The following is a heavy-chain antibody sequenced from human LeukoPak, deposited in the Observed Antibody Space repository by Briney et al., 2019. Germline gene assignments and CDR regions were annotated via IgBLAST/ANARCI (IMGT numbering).Heavy chain of an antibody. CDR1: GFTFSSYA. Sequence: GGSLRLSCAASGFTFSSYAMSWVRQAPGKGLEWVSAISGSGGSTYYADSVKGRFTISRDNSKNTLYLQMNSLRAEDTAAYYCAKANRYCSSTSCYKVDYWGQGTLVTVSS. J-gene: IGHJ4*02. CDR3: AKANRYCSSTSCYKVDY. V-gene: IGHV3-23*01. D-gene: IGHD2-2*02. CDR2: ISGSGGST.